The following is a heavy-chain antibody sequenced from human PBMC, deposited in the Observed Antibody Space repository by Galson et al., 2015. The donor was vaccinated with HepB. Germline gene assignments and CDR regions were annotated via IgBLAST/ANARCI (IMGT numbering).Heavy chain of an antibody. Sequence: QSGAEVKKPGESLKISCKGSGYSFTSYWIGWVRQMPGKGLEWMGIIYPGDSDTRYSPSFQGQVTISADKSISTAYLQWSSLKASDTAMYYCARAGYCSSTSCWGQNWFDPWGQGTLVTVSS. V-gene: IGHV5-51*03. CDR2: IYPGDSDT. D-gene: IGHD2-2*01. CDR1: GYSFTSYW. J-gene: IGHJ5*02. CDR3: ARAGYCSSTSCWGQNWFDP.